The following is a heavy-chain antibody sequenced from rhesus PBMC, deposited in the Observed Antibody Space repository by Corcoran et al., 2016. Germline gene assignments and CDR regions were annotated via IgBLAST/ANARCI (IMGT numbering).Heavy chain of an antibody. CDR1: GGSISSHY. V-gene: IGHV4S11*01. Sequence: QVQLQESGPGLVKPLETLSLTCAVSGGSISSHYWRWLRQPPGKGLEWIGDIYGSGSSTNYNPALKSRVTLSVDTSKNQFSLKLSSVTAADTAVYYCARASGNYWGQGVLVTVSS. J-gene: IGHJ4*01. CDR2: IYGSGSST. D-gene: IGHD6-37*01. CDR3: ARASGNY.